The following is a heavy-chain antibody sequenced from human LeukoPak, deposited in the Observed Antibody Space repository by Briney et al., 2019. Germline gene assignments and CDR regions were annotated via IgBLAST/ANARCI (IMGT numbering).Heavy chain of an antibody. CDR3: ARGRYDY. J-gene: IGHJ4*02. D-gene: IGHD3-16*02. CDR1: GGSFSGYY. Sequence: SETLSLTCAVYGGSFSGYYWSWIRQPPGKGLEWIGEINHSGSTNYNPSLKSRVTISVDTSKNQFSLKLSSVTAADTAVYYCARGRYDYWGQGTLVTVSS. CDR2: INHSGST. V-gene: IGHV4-34*01.